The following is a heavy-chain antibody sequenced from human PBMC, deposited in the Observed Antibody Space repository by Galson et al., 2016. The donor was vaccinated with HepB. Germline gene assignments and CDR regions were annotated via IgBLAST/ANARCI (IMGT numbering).Heavy chain of an antibody. CDR1: GYTFTGYF. Sequence: SVKVSCKASGYTFTGYFIHWVRQAPGHELEWMGWINPNSGATKYAQKFQGGVTMSRDTSVSTAYMELSGLKIDDTAVYYCARAGAAAAVTLDYWGQGTGVIVSS. D-gene: IGHD6-25*01. J-gene: IGHJ4*02. CDR2: INPNSGAT. CDR3: ARAGAAAAVTLDY. V-gene: IGHV1-2*02.